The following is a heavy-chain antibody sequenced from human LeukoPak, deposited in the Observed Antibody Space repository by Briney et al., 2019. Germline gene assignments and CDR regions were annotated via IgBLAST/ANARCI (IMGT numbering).Heavy chain of an antibody. D-gene: IGHD3-10*01. CDR2: ISSSSSYI. J-gene: IGHJ6*02. CDR1: GFTFSSYS. CDR3: AREGRNVWFGELLYTYYYYGMDV. V-gene: IGHV3-21*04. Sequence: GGSLRLSCAASGFTFSSYSMNWVRRAPGKGLEWVSSISSSSSYIYYADSVKGRFTISRDNAKNSLYLQMNSLKTEDTAVYYCAREGRNVWFGELLYTYYYYGMDVWGQGTTVTVSS.